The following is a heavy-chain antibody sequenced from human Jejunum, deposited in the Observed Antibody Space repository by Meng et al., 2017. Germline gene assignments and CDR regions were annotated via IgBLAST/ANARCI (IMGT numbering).Heavy chain of an antibody. CDR1: GFTFSNYW. D-gene: IGHD1/OR15-1a*01. V-gene: IGHV3-7*03. J-gene: IGHJ4*02. CDR3: AREDGMNKNDY. CDR2: INQDGSNQ. Sequence: GESLKISCAASGFTFSNYWMSWVRQAPGKGLEWVVNINQDGSNQYSVDSVKGRFTISRDNGKNSLYLQLNSLRAEDTAVYYCAREDGMNKNDYWGQGTLVTVSS.